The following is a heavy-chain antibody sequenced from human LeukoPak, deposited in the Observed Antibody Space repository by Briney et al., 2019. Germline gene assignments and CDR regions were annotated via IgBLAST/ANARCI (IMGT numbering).Heavy chain of an antibody. CDR1: GFTFSSYT. V-gene: IGHV3-23*01. CDR2: ITTGGPNT. Sequence: AGGSLRLSCTASGFTFSSYTMSWVRQAPGKGLKWVSTITTGGPNTYYADSVKGRFTVSRDDSKNTLYLQMNSLRAEDTAVYYCAREVDYWGQGTLVTVSS. CDR3: AREVDY. J-gene: IGHJ4*02.